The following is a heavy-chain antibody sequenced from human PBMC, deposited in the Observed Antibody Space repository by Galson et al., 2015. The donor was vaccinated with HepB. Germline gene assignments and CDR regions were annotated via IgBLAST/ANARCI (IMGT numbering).Heavy chain of an antibody. CDR3: TRDMRPFTSGWRAFDI. D-gene: IGHD6-19*01. V-gene: IGHV4-59*01. Sequence: ETLSLTCTVSGGSISSYYWSWIRQPPGKGLEWIGYIYNSGSTNYNTSLKSRVTISVDTAKNQFSLKLRSVTAADTAVYYCTRDMRPFTSGWRAFDIWGQGTMVTVSS. CDR1: GGSISSYY. CDR2: IYNSGST. J-gene: IGHJ3*02.